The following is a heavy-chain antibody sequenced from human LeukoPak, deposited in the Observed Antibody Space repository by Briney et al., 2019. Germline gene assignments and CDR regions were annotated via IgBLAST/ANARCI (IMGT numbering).Heavy chain of an antibody. CDR2: IYHSGST. V-gene: IGHV4-4*02. Sequence: SGTLSLTCAVSGGSLSSSNWWSWVRQPPGKRLEWIGEIYHSGSTNYNPSLKSRVTISVDKSKNQFSLKLSSVTAADTAVYYCARGDYSGSYYSSAYFDYWGQGTLVTVSS. D-gene: IGHD3-10*01. J-gene: IGHJ4*02. CDR1: GGSLSSSNW. CDR3: ARGDYSGSYYSSAYFDY.